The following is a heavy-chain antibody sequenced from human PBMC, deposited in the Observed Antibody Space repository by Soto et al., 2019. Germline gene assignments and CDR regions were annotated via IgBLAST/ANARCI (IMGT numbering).Heavy chain of an antibody. CDR1: GGTFSSYT. J-gene: IGHJ6*02. CDR3: ARVGTVVTDYGMDV. CDR2: IIPILGIA. D-gene: IGHD2-15*01. Sequence: QVQLGQSGAEVKKPGSSVKASCKDPGGTFSSYTISWGRQAPGQGLKWMGRIIPILGIANYAKKFQGRVTITADKSTSTAYMELSSLISEDTAVYYCARVGTVVTDYGMDVWGQGTTVTVSS. V-gene: IGHV1-69*02.